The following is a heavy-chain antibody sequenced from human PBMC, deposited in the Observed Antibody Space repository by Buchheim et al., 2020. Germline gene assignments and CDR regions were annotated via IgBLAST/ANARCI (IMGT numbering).Heavy chain of an antibody. Sequence: QVQLVESGGGVVQPGRSLKLSCAASGFTFSNYAMHWVRQAPGKGLEWVAVISYDGSNKYYADSVKGRFTISRDNSKNTLYLQMTRLRAEGTAVFYCARGRVVVLPTGTYYYYGMDVWGQGTT. V-gene: IGHV3-30*04. CDR3: ARGRVVVLPTGTYYYYGMDV. CDR2: ISYDGSNK. J-gene: IGHJ6*02. D-gene: IGHD2-2*01. CDR1: GFTFSNYA.